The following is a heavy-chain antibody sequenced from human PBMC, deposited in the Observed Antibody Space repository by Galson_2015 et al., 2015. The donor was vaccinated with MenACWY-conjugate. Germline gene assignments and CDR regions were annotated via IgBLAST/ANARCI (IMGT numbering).Heavy chain of an antibody. D-gene: IGHD1-26*01. Sequence: KGLGWVSRLNPVGLSTTFAGSVQARFPISSDNAKNTLDLQMNSLRPEDTAVFYCAKTRGASFYFASWGQVTMITVSS. CDR2: LNPVGLST. V-gene: IGHV3-74*01. CDR3: AKTRGASFYFAS. J-gene: IGHJ4*02.